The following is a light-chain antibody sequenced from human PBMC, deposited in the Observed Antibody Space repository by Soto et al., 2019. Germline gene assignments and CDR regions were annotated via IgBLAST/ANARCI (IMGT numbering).Light chain of an antibody. CDR1: QSVSSN. V-gene: IGKV3-15*01. CDR3: QQYNNWPPLT. CDR2: GAS. Sequence: PGERATLSCRASQSVSSNLAWYQQKPGQAPRLLIYGASTRATGVPARFSGSGSGTEFTLTISSLQSEDFAVYYCQQYNNWPPLTFGGGTKVDIK. J-gene: IGKJ4*01.